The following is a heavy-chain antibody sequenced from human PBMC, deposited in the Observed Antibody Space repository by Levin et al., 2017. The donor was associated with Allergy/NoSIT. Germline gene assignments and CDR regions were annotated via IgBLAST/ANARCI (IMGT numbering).Heavy chain of an antibody. CDR3: TTDRLRAFDI. CDR1: GGTGRNGG. CDR2: IKSKTDGGTT. J-gene: IGHJ3*02. Sequence: GGSLRREREEEGGTGRNGGRRGGGEEEGKGLEWVGRIKSKTDGGTTDYAAPVKGRFTISRDDSKNTLYLQMNSLKTEDTAVYYCTTDRLRAFDIWGQGTMVTVSS. V-gene: IGHV3-15*01. D-gene: IGHD4-17*01.